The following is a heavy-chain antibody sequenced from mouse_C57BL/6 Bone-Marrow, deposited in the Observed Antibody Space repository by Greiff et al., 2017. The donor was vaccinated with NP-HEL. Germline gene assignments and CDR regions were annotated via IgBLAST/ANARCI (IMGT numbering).Heavy chain of an antibody. CDR2: INYDGSST. Sequence: EVQRVESEGGLVQPGSSMKLSCTASGFTFSDYYMAWVRQVPEKGLEWVANINYDGSSTYYLDSLKSRFIISRDNAKNILYLQMSSLKSEDTATYYCARDRYSRYFDVWGTGTTVTVSS. CDR3: ARDRYSRYFDV. V-gene: IGHV5-16*01. J-gene: IGHJ1*03. D-gene: IGHD2-14*01. CDR1: GFTFSDYY.